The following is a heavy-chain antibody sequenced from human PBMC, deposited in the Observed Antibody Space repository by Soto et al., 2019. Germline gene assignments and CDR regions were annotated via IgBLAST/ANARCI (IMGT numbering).Heavy chain of an antibody. V-gene: IGHV3-30-3*01. CDR2: IPNTENKK. D-gene: IGHD6-13*01. CDR1: GFTFSSYG. J-gene: IGHJ3*02. Sequence: QVHLEESGGGVVQPGTSLRLSCVASGFTFSSYGMHWVRQAPGKGLEWVAVIPNTENKKYYADSVKGRCTISRDNSQNTLFLQMDSLMSEDTAMYYCARTAGGRVRGALDIWGQGTMVTVS. CDR3: ARTAGGRVRGALDI.